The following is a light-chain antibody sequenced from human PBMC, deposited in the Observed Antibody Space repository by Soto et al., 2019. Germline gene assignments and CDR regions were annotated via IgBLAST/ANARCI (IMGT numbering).Light chain of an antibody. V-gene: IGKV1-5*03. J-gene: IGKJ2*01. CDR1: QNIGTW. CDR2: KAS. CDR3: QQYNSHAST. Sequence: DIQMTQSPSTLSASVGDRVTITCRASQNIGTWVAWYQQKPGKAPNLLIYKASILQSGVPPRFTGGGSGTEFTLTNSSLHPDDFATYYCQQYNSHASTFGQGTRLDIK.